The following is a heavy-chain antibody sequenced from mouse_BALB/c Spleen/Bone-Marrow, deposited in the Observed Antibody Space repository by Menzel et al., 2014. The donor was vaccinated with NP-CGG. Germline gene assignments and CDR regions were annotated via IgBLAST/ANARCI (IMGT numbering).Heavy chain of an antibody. CDR3: ARFSQLGLLAY. CDR1: GYNFTSYW. CDR2: IYPGSGST. D-gene: IGHD3-1*01. J-gene: IGHJ3*01. Sequence: QVQLQQPGAELVKPGTSVKLSCKASGYNFTSYWINWVKLRPGQGLEWIGDIYPGSGSTNYNEKFKGKATLTVDTSSSTAYMQLSSLASEDSALYYCARFSQLGLLAYWGQGTLVTVSA. V-gene: IGHV1-55*01.